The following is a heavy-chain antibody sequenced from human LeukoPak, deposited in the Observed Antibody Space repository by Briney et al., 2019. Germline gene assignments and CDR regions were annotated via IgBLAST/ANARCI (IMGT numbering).Heavy chain of an antibody. CDR2: IIPIFGTA. CDR1: GGTLSSYA. Sequence: APVKVSCKASGGTLSSYAISWVRQAPGQGLEWMGGIIPIFGTANYAQKFQGRVTITADESTSTAYMELSSLRSEDTAVYYCAREGSPGDYGLDYWGQGTLVTVSS. CDR3: AREGSPGDYGLDY. D-gene: IGHD4-17*01. J-gene: IGHJ4*02. V-gene: IGHV1-69*13.